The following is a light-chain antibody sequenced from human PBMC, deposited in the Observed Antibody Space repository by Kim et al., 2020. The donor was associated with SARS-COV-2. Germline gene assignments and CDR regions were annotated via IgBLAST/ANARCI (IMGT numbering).Light chain of an antibody. CDR3: QQYNSFPIT. V-gene: IGKV1-5*03. CDR1: QSITSW. CDR2: EAS. J-gene: IGKJ5*01. Sequence: DIQMTQSPSTLSASVGDRVTITCRASQSITSWLAWYQQKQGKAPKLLIYEASRLESGVPSRFSGSESGTDFTLTISSLQPDDFATYYCQQYNSFPITFGQGTRLEIK.